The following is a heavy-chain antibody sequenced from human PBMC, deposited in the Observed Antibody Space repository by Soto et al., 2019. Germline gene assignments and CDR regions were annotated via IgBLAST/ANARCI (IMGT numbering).Heavy chain of an antibody. D-gene: IGHD1-26*01. Sequence: GGSLRLSCTASGFTFSSSPMTWVRQAPGKGLEWVSTIRGSTDSTYYADSVKGRLTISRDNAKNTVYLHVNTLRDEDTAVYYCARGGAMGVDYWGQGTLVTVSS. J-gene: IGHJ4*02. V-gene: IGHV3-23*01. CDR3: ARGGAMGVDY. CDR2: IRGSTDST. CDR1: GFTFSSSP.